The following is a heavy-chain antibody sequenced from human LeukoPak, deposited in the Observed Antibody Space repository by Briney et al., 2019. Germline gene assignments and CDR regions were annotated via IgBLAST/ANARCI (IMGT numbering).Heavy chain of an antibody. CDR3: IRVPRIQLLRGAFDP. CDR2: VSAYNGNT. D-gene: IGHD2-2*01. Sequence: ASVKVSCKASGYTFTSYGISWVRHAPGQGLEWMGWVSAYNGNTNYAQKLQGKVTMTTDTSTSTAYMELRSLRSDDTAVYYCIRVPRIQLLRGAFDPWGQGTLVTVSS. J-gene: IGHJ5*02. V-gene: IGHV1-18*01. CDR1: GYTFTSYG.